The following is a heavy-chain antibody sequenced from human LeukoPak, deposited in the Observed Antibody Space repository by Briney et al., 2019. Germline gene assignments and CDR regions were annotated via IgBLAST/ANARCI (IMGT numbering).Heavy chain of an antibody. J-gene: IGHJ4*02. CDR2: IYHSGST. CDR3: ARIYCSGGSCYAFDY. Sequence: SETLSLTCAVSGGSISSGGYSWSWIRQPPGKGLEWIGEIYHSGSTNYNPSLKSRVTISVDKSKNQFSLKLSSVTAADTAVYYCARIYCSGGSCYAFDYWGQGTLVTVSS. CDR1: GGSISSGGYS. V-gene: IGHV4-30-2*01. D-gene: IGHD2-15*01.